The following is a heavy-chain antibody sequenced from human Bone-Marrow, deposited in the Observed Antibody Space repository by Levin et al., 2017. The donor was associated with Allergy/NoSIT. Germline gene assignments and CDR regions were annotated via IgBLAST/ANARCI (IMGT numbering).Heavy chain of an antibody. J-gene: IGHJ5*01. CDR2: ISYSGTT. Sequence: SQTLSLTCTVSGGSISTDDHYWNWVRQTPGKGLEWIGYISYSGTTFSNPALQSRLSISVDTSKNEFSLELTPVTAADTAVYYCVRDGARGYFDSTGYYDSWGQGILVSVSS. V-gene: IGHV4-30-4*01. CDR3: VRDGARGYFDSTGYYDS. CDR1: GGSISTDDHY. D-gene: IGHD3-22*01.